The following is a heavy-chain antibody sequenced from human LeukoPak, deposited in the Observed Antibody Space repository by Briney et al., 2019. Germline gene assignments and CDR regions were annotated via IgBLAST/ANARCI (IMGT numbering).Heavy chain of an antibody. CDR3: ARDLGDSGYEYWFDP. V-gene: IGHV1-2*02. CDR2: INPNSGGT. CDR1: GYTFTGYY. Sequence: ASVKVSCKASGYTFTGYYMHWVRQAPGQGLEWMGWINPNSGGTNYAQKFQGRVTMTRDTSISTAYMELSRLSSDDTAVYYCARDLGDSGYEYWFDPWGQGTLVTVSS. D-gene: IGHD5-12*01. J-gene: IGHJ5*02.